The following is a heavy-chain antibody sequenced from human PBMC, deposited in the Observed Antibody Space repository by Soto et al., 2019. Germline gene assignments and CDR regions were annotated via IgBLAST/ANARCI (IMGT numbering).Heavy chain of an antibody. J-gene: IGHJ5*01. V-gene: IGHV4-59*08. Sequence: QVHLQESGPGLVKPSETPSLTCTVSGGSISSYYWSWIPQPPGKGLEWVVYIYYTGTTTYHPSIKSLVTISVDSSKHHFSLNLTSVSAADSPVYYCARLGGFYQTLDSWGQGTLVTVSS. CDR3: ARLGGFYQTLDS. D-gene: IGHD3-22*01. CDR1: GGSISSYY. CDR2: IYYTGTT.